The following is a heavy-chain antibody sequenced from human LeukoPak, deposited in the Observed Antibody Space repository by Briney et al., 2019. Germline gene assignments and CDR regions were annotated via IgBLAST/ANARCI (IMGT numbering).Heavy chain of an antibody. CDR2: ISYDGSNK. Sequence: GGSLRLSCAASGFTFSSYGMHWVRQAPGKGLEWVAAISYDGSNKYYADSVKGRFTISRDNSKNTLYLQMNSLRAEDTAVYYCAKEDYYYDSSGYSAFDYWGQGTLVTVSS. CDR3: AKEDYYYDSSGYSAFDY. D-gene: IGHD3-22*01. V-gene: IGHV3-30*18. CDR1: GFTFSSYG. J-gene: IGHJ4*02.